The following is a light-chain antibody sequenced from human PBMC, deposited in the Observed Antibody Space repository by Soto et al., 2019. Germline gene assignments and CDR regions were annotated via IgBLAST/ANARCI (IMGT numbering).Light chain of an antibody. V-gene: IGKV1-33*01. CDR3: LQYDKLPR. J-gene: IGKJ2*03. Sequence: DIQMTQSPSSLSASVGDRVTITCQASQDISNYLNWYQQKPGKAPKLLIYDASNFETGVPSRFSGSGSGTDFTFPISSRQPEGIATYYFLQYDKLPRFGQGTKLQIK. CDR1: QDISNY. CDR2: DAS.